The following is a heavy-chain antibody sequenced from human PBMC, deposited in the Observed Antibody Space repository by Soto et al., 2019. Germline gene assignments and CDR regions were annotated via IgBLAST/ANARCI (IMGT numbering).Heavy chain of an antibody. D-gene: IGHD2-8*01. V-gene: IGHV3-30-3*01. CDR1: GFTFSDYA. CDR2: ISFDGNIK. CDR3: ARAPRRYCTILSCLGLYGLDV. J-gene: IGHJ6*02. Sequence: QVQLVESGGGVVQPGRSLRLSCAASGFTFSDYAMHWVRHVPGQGLEWVAVISFDGNIKYDADSVKGRFTISRDNSKNTLFLQMDSLKGEDTAVYSCARAPRRYCTILSCLGLYGLDVWGQGTAVTVSS.